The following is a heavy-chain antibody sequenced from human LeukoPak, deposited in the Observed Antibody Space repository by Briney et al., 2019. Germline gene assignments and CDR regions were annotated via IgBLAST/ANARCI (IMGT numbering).Heavy chain of an antibody. D-gene: IGHD3-10*01. J-gene: IGHJ4*02. V-gene: IGHV4-31*03. CDR1: GGSISSGGYY. CDR2: IHYSGST. Sequence: SQTLSLTCTVSGGSISSGGYYWSWIRQHPGKGLEWIGYIHYSGSTYYNPSLKSRVTISVDTSKNQFSLKLSSVTAADTAVYYCARGPGVLLWFGDQYYFDYWGQGTLVTVSS. CDR3: ARGPGVLLWFGDQYYFDY.